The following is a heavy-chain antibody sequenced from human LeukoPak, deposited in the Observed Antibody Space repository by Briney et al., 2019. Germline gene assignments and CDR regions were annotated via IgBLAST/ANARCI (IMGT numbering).Heavy chain of an antibody. CDR1: GYTFTSYD. J-gene: IGHJ5*02. CDR2: MNPNSGNT. D-gene: IGHD6-13*01. CDR3: ARGIAAAGTDWFDP. V-gene: IGHV1-8*01. Sequence: ASVKVSCKASGYTFTSYDINWVRQATGQWLEWMGWMNPNSGNTGYAQKFQGRVTMTRNTSISTAYMELSSLRSEDTAVYYCARGIAAAGTDWFDPWGQGTLVTVSS.